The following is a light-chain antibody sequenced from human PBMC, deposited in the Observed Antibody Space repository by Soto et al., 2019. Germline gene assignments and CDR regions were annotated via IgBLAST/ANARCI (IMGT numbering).Light chain of an antibody. CDR2: GIS. Sequence: TVVTQEPSLTVSPGGTVTLTCSSSAGAVTSDSNPNWFQQSPGQAPRALIYGISSKHSWTPARFSGSLLGGKAALTLSGVQPEDEADYYCLLYYGGAQVFGGGTKLTVL. CDR3: LLYYGGAQV. CDR1: AGAVTSDSN. V-gene: IGLV7-43*01. J-gene: IGLJ3*02.